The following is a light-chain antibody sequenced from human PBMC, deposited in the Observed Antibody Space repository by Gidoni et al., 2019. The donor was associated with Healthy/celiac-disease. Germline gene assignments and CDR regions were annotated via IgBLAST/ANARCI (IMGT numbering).Light chain of an antibody. V-gene: IGLV3-1*01. CDR1: KLGDKY. Sequence: YELTQPASKYVSPGHTASLTCSVDKLGDKYACWYHQKPGQSPVLVIYQDSKRPSGIPERFSGSNSGNTATLTISVTQAMDEADYYCQAWDSSTAHVVFGGGTKLTVL. CDR3: QAWDSSTAHVV. CDR2: QDS. J-gene: IGLJ2*01.